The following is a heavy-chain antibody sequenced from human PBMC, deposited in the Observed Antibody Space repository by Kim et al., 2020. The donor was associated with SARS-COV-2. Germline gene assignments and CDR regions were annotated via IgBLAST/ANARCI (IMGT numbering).Heavy chain of an antibody. CDR2: ISWDGGST. Sequence: GGSLRLSCAASGFTFDDYIMHWVRQAPGKGLEWVSLISWDGGSTYYADSVKGRFTISSDNSKNSLYLQMNSLRTEDTAFYYCALGYSYGNTIDYWGQGTL. CDR1: GFTFDDYI. CDR3: ALGYSYGNTIDY. J-gene: IGHJ4*02. V-gene: IGHV3-43*01. D-gene: IGHD5-18*01.